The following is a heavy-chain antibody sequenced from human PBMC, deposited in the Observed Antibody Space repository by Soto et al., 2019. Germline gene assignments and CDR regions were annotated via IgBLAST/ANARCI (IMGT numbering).Heavy chain of an antibody. J-gene: IGHJ6*02. Sequence: SEALSLTCPVSEGSISGYYWGWIRHPPVQVLEWIVYFHYTGISNYNSSLKSRVTMSLDTSKNQFSLKLSSVTAADTAVYYCATLGWRGSGTEEYYYYYGMDVWGQGTTVTVSS. CDR1: EGSISGYY. CDR3: ATLGWRGSGTEEYYYYYGMDV. V-gene: IGHV4-59*12. D-gene: IGHD3-10*01. CDR2: FHYTGIS.